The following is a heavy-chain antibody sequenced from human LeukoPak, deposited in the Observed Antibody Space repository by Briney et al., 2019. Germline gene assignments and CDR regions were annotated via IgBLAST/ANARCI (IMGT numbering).Heavy chain of an antibody. V-gene: IGHV1-2*02. CDR1: GYTFTGYY. D-gene: IGHD3-10*01. CDR2: INPNSGGT. J-gene: IGHJ4*02. Sequence: ASVKVSCKASGYTFTGYYMHWVRQAPGQGLEWMGWINPNSGGTNYAQKFQGRATMTRDTSISTAYMELSRLRSDDTAVYYCARDYYGSGSYESDYWGQGTLVTVSS. CDR3: ARDYYGSGSYESDY.